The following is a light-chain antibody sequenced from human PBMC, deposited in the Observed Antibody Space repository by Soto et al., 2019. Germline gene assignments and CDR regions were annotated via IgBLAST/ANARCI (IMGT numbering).Light chain of an antibody. CDR3: SSYASSSTPYV. CDR1: SSDVGGYNY. V-gene: IGLV2-14*03. J-gene: IGLJ1*01. Sequence: QSVLTRPASVSGAAGQAITISCTGTSSDVGGYNYVSWYQQHPGKAPKLMIYDVSYRPSGVSNRFSGSKSGNTASLTVPGLQAEDEADYYCSSYASSSTPYVFGTGTKVTVL. CDR2: DVS.